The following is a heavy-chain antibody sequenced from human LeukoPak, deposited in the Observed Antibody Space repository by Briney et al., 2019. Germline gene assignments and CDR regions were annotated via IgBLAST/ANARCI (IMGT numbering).Heavy chain of an antibody. Sequence: ASVKVSCKASGYTFTDYYMHWVRQAPGQGLEWMGWINPNSGGTNYAQKFQGRVTMTRDTSISTAYMELSSLRSEDTAVYYCARSYYYGSGSYYKRWFDPWGQGTLVTVSS. D-gene: IGHD3-10*01. CDR2: INPNSGGT. CDR3: ARSYYYGSGSYYKRWFDP. J-gene: IGHJ5*02. V-gene: IGHV1-2*02. CDR1: GYTFTDYY.